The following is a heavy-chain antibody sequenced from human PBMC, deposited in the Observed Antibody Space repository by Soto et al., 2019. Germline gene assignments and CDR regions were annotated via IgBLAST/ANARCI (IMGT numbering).Heavy chain of an antibody. CDR2: ISAYNGNT. CDR3: ARDNAVYVFWTEGRFDP. D-gene: IGHD3-3*01. CDR1: GYTFTSYG. V-gene: IGHV1-18*01. J-gene: IGHJ5*02. Sequence: QVQLVQSGAEVKKPGASVKVSCKASGYTFTSYGISWVRQAPGQGLEWMGWISAYNGNTNYAQKLQGRVTMTTDTPGRTAYMELGSLRSDDTAVYSCARDNAVYVFWTEGRFDPWGQGTLVTVSS.